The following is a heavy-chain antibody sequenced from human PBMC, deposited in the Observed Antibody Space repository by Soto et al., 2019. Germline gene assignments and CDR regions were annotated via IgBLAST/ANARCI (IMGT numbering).Heavy chain of an antibody. V-gene: IGHV3-23*01. Sequence: EVQLLESGGGLVQPGGSLRLSCVASGFTFSSYAMNWVRQAPGKGLEWVSTINSNGASTFYADSVKGRFTISRDNSKSTMYLQMISLRAEDTAMYYCAKDPLYAHGNWFDPWGQGILVTVSS. CDR1: GFTFSSYA. CDR3: AKDPLYAHGNWFDP. CDR2: INSNGAST. D-gene: IGHD4-17*01. J-gene: IGHJ5*02.